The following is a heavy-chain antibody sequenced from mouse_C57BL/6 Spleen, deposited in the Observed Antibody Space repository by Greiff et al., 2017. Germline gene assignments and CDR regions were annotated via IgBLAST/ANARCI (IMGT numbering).Heavy chain of an antibody. CDR3: GRGTTVARFAY. CDR1: GYTFTDYT. V-gene: IGHV1-78*01. J-gene: IGHJ3*01. CDR2: IYSRDGST. D-gene: IGHD1-1*01. Sequence: QVQLQQSDAELVKPGASVKLSCKVSGYTFTDYTIHWMKQRPEQGLEWIGYIYSRDGSTNYNEKFKGQATLTADKSSSTAYMQLNSLTSEDSAVYFCGRGTTVARFAYWGQGTLVTVSA.